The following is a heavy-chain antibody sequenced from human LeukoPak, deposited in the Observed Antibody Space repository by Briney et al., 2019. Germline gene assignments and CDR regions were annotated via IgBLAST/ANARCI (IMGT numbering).Heavy chain of an antibody. V-gene: IGHV1-69*06. CDR2: IIPLFGTA. J-gene: IGHJ4*02. D-gene: IGHD3-10*01. Sequence: SVKVSCKASGGTFSRYTISWVRQAPGQGLEWMGGIIPLFGTANYAQKFQGRVTITADKSTTTAYMELSSLRREDTAVYYCASHGSGTYGSFDYWGQGTLVTVSS. CDR1: GGTFSRYT. CDR3: ASHGSGTYGSFDY.